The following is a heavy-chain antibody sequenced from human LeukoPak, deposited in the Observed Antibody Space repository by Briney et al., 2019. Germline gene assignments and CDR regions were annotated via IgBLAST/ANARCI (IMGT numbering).Heavy chain of an antibody. CDR2: IYTSGST. CDR3: ARGGRDSYGYYYYMDV. CDR1: GGSISSGSYY. V-gene: IGHV4-61*02. Sequence: SETLSLTCTVSGGSISSGSYYWSWIRQPAGKGLEWVGRIYTSGSTNYNPSLKSRVTISVDTSKNQFSLKLSSVTAADTAVYYCARGGRDSYGYYYYMDVWGKGTTVTVSS. D-gene: IGHD5-18*01. J-gene: IGHJ6*03.